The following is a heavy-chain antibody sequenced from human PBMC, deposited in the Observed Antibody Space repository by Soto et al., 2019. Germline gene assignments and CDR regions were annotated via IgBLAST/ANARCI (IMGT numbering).Heavy chain of an antibody. Sequence: QVQLVESGGGVVQPGTSLRLSCAASGFTFSHYGMHWVRQAPDKGLEWVALIWYDGSNRYYADSVKGRFTISRDNSKNTLYLQMNSLGGDDTAVYYCARKPADPGAFDIWGQGTMVTVSS. V-gene: IGHV3-33*01. CDR3: ARKPADPGAFDI. D-gene: IGHD6-13*01. J-gene: IGHJ3*02. CDR1: GFTFSHYG. CDR2: IWYDGSNR.